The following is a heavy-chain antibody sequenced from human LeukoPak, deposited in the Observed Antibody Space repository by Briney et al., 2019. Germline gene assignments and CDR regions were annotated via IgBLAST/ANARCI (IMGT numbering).Heavy chain of an antibody. J-gene: IGHJ6*02. CDR1: GFTVSSNY. CDR2: ISTESIYI. V-gene: IGHV3-21*01. Sequence: GGSLRLSCAASGFTVSSNYMSWVRQAPGKGLEWVSSISTESIYIYYTDSMKGRSTISKDNARNSLYLQMNSLRAEDTAVYYCARGHYGDTYGMDVWGPGTTVTVSS. CDR3: ARGHYGDTYGMDV. D-gene: IGHD4-17*01.